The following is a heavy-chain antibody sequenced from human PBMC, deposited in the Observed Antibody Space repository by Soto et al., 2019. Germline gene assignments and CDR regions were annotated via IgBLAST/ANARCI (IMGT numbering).Heavy chain of an antibody. CDR2: INAGNGNT. D-gene: IGHD6-19*01. CDR3: ARAQVSGSFDP. J-gene: IGHJ5*02. Sequence: ASVKVSCKASGYTFTSNAIHWVRQAPGQRLEWMGWINAGNGNTKYSQKFQDRVTITRDTSASTAYMELSSLRSEGTAVYYCARAQVSGSFDPWGQGTLVTVSS. CDR1: GYTFTSNA. V-gene: IGHV1-3*01.